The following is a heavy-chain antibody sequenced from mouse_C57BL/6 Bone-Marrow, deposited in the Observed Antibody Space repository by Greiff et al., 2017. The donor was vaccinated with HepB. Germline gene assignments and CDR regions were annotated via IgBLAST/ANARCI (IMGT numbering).Heavy chain of an antibody. CDR3: ARMCYWYFDV. V-gene: IGHV2-2*01. CDR1: GFSLTSYG. Sequence: VQVVESGPGLVQPSQSLSITCTVSGFSLTSYGVHWVRQSPGKGLEWLGVIWSGGSTDYNAAFISRLSISKDNSKSQVFFKMNSLQADDTAIYYCARMCYWYFDVWGTGTTVTVSS. J-gene: IGHJ1*03. CDR2: IWSGGST.